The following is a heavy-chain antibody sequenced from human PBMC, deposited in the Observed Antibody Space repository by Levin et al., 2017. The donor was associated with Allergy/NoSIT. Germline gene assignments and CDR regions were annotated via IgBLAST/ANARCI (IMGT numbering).Heavy chain of an antibody. D-gene: IGHD5-12*01. V-gene: IGHV5-51*01. CDR2: IYPGDSDT. CDR3: ARPKTVAMSNDGFYI. CDR1: GYSFASYW. J-gene: IGHJ3*02. Sequence: GESLKISCKGSGYSFASYWIGWVRQMPGKGLEWMGIIYPGDSDTRYCSFFSFPVTMSVDKSISTAYLQWSSLKASDTAMYYCARPKTVAMSNDGFYIWAHLTMVTVS.